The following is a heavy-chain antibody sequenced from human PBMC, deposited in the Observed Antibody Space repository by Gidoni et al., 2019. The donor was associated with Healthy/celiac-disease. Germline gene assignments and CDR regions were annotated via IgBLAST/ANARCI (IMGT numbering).Heavy chain of an antibody. J-gene: IGHJ4*02. Sequence: QVQLVESGGGVVQPGRSLRISCAASGFTFSSYGMHWVRQAPGTGLEWVAVISYDGSNKYYADSVKGRFTISRDNSKNTLYLQMNSLRAEDTAVYYCAKVGDIDSWGQGTLVTVSS. D-gene: IGHD3-9*01. CDR2: ISYDGSNK. V-gene: IGHV3-30*18. CDR3: AKVGDIDS. CDR1: GFTFSSYG.